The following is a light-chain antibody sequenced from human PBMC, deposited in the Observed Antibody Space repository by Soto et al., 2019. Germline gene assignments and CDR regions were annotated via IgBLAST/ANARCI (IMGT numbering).Light chain of an antibody. V-gene: IGLV8-61*01. CDR3: MLYVGSGTVV. Sequence: QTVVTQEPSFSVSPGGTVTLTCGLNSGSVSLSNYPSWYQQTPGQAPRTLVYNTNLRSSGVPDRFSGYILGNKAVLTITGAQADDESHYFCMLYVGSGTVVFGGGTKLTVL. J-gene: IGLJ2*01. CDR1: SGSVSLSNY. CDR2: NTN.